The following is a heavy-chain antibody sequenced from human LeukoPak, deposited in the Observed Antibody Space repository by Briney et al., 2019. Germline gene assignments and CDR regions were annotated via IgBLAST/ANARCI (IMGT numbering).Heavy chain of an antibody. CDR1: GFPFSSYA. CDR2: ISGSGGST. V-gene: IGHV3-23*01. CDR3: AKDLVVRGVFRPPYFDY. J-gene: IGHJ4*02. D-gene: IGHD3-10*01. Sequence: GGSLRLSCAASGFPFSSYAMSWVRQAPGKGLEWVSAISGSGGSTYYADSVKGRFTISRDNSKNTLYLQMNSLRAEDTAVYYCAKDLVVRGVFRPPYFDYWGQGTLVTVSS.